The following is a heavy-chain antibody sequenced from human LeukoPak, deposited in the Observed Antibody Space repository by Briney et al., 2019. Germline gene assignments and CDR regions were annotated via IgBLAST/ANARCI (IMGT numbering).Heavy chain of an antibody. CDR2: IYYSRST. CDR1: GGSVSSGSYY. V-gene: IGHV4-61*01. CDR3: ARVIGHRYFDY. J-gene: IGHJ4*02. D-gene: IGHD2-15*01. Sequence: SETLSLTCTVSGGSVSSGSYYWSWIRQPPGKGLEWIGYIYYSRSTNYNPSLKSRVTISVDTSKNQFSLKLSSVTAADTAVYYCARVIGHRYFDYWGQGTLVTVSS.